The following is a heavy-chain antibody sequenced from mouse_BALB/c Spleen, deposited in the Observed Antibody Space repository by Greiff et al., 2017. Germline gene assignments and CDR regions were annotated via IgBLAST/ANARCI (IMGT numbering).Heavy chain of an antibody. J-gene: IGHJ2*01. CDR1: GDSITSGY. CDR3: ARGGYDGSYFDY. Sequence: EVKLVESGPSLVKPSQTLSLTCSVTGDSITSGYWNWIRKFPGNKLEYMGYISSSGSTYYNPSLNSRISITGDTSKNQYYLQLNSVTTEDTATYYCARGGYDGSYFDYWGQGTTLTVSS. CDR2: ISSSGST. D-gene: IGHD3-1*01. V-gene: IGHV3-8*02.